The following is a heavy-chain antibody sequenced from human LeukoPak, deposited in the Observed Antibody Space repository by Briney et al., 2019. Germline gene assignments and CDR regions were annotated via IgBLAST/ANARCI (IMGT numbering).Heavy chain of an antibody. Sequence: SQTLSLTCTVSGGSISSGGYYWSWIRQHPGKGLEWIGYIYYSGSTYYNPPLKSRVTISVDTSKNQFSLKLSSVTAADTAVYYCARTPWPRYCSSTSCYTGGVYFDYWGQGTLVTVSS. J-gene: IGHJ4*02. D-gene: IGHD2-2*02. CDR2: IYYSGST. CDR3: ARTPWPRYCSSTSCYTGGVYFDY. V-gene: IGHV4-31*03. CDR1: GGSISSGGYY.